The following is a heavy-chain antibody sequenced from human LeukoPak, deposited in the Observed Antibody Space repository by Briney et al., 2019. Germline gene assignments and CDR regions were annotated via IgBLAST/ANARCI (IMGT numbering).Heavy chain of an antibody. V-gene: IGHV1-18*01. CDR3: ARGGWGTMVRGVLANRKFDY. J-gene: IGHJ4*02. D-gene: IGHD3-10*01. CDR1: GYTFTNFG. CDR2: ISAYNGNT. Sequence: ASVKVSCKASGYTFTNFGISWVRQAPGQGLEWMGWISAYNGNTNYAQRLQGRITMTTDTSTNTAYMELRSLRSDDTAVYYCARGGWGTMVRGVLANRKFDYWGQGTLVTVSS.